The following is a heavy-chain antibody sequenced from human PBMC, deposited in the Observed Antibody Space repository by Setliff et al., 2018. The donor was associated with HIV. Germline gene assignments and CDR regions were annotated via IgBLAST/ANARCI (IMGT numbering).Heavy chain of an antibody. CDR3: VRDYVRPGTVGTTSPLDN. D-gene: IGHD1-26*01. V-gene: IGHV3-23*01. J-gene: IGHJ1*01. CDR1: GFTFSNYA. Sequence: SLRLSCAASGFTFSNYAMSWVRQAPGKGLEWVSGLIENGVDKYYAGSVKGRFTISRDNSKNTLTMVMNSLRAEDTAMYYCVRDYVRPGTVGTTSPLDNWGQGTLVTVSS. CDR2: LIENGVDK.